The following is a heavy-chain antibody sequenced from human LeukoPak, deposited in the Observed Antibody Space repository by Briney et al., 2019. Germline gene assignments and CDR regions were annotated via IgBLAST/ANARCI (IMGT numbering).Heavy chain of an antibody. Sequence: ASVKVSCKASGYTFTGYSIHWVRQAPGQGLEWMGWINPNSGGTNYAQKFQGRVTMTRDTSISTAYMELSRLRSDDTAVYFCARAEDFGYYYYYYMDVWGKGTTVTVSS. CDR1: GYTFTGYS. CDR3: ARAEDFGYYYYYYMDV. D-gene: IGHD3-10*01. V-gene: IGHV1-2*02. J-gene: IGHJ6*03. CDR2: INPNSGGT.